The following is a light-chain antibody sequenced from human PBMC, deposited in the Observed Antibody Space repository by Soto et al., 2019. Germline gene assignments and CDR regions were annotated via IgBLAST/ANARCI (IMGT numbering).Light chain of an antibody. CDR2: TAS. J-gene: IGKJ1*01. CDR3: QQSYKTPQT. V-gene: IGKV1-39*01. Sequence: DIQMTQSPSSLSASIGDRVTITCRASETINKYLNWYQQKPGKPPKLLIYTASTLPSGVPSRFSGSRPGTNFTLTINSLQPEDFAPYYCQQSYKTPQTFGQGTKVDIK. CDR1: ETINKY.